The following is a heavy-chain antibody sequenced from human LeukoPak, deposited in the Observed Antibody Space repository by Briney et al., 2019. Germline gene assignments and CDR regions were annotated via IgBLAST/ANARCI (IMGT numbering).Heavy chain of an antibody. CDR1: GGSISSYY. V-gene: IGHV4-59*12. Sequence: SETLSLTCTVSGGSISSYYWSWIRQPPGKGLEWIGYIYYSGSTYYNPSLKSRVTISVDTSKNQFSLKLSSVTAADTAVYYCARDLMTTVTTNAFDIWGQGTMVTVSS. CDR2: IYYSGST. CDR3: ARDLMTTVTTNAFDI. J-gene: IGHJ3*02. D-gene: IGHD4-17*01.